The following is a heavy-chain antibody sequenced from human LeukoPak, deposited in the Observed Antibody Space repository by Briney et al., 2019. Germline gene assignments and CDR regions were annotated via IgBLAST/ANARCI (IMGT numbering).Heavy chain of an antibody. V-gene: IGHV4-4*07. CDR2: IYTSGST. J-gene: IGHJ6*03. Sequence: LETLSLTCTVSGGSISSYYWSWIRQPAGKGLEWIGRIYTSGSTNYNPSLKSRVTMSVDTSKNQFSLKLSSVTAADTAVYYCARDRPYYDFLPASFGMDVWGKGTTVTVSS. CDR1: GGSISSYY. D-gene: IGHD3-3*01. CDR3: ARDRPYYDFLPASFGMDV.